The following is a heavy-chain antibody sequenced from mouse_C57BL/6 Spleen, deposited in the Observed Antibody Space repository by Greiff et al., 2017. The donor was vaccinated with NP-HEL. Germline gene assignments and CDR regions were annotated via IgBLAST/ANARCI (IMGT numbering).Heavy chain of an antibody. J-gene: IGHJ3*01. CDR1: GYSITSGYY. CDR3: ARDLGYSNYGLFAY. V-gene: IGHV3-6*01. Sequence: ESGPGLVKPSQSLSLTCSVTGYSITSGYYWNWIRQFPGNKLEWMGYISYDGSNNYNPSLKNRISITRDTSKNQFFLKLNSVTTEDTATYYCARDLGYSNYGLFAYWGQGTLVTVSA. CDR2: ISYDGSN. D-gene: IGHD2-5*01.